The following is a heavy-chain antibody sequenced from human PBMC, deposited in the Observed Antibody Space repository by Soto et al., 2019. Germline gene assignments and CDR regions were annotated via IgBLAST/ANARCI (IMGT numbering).Heavy chain of an antibody. V-gene: IGHV4-31*03. CDR1: GASISSGDYY. CDR3: ARTTGYSYGPPRLARALDI. D-gene: IGHD5-18*01. CDR2: INYSGST. J-gene: IGHJ3*02. Sequence: QVQLQESGPGLVKPSQTLSLTCTVSGASISSGDYYWSWIRQHPGKGLEWIGYINYSGSTYYNPSLKSRVTMSVDTSKNQFSLKLTSVTAADTAVYYCARTTGYSYGPPRLARALDIWGQGTMVTVSS.